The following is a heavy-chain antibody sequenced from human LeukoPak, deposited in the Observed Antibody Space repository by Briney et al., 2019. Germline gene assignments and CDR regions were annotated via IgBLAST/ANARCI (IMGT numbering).Heavy chain of an antibody. CDR1: GVTLSPYR. J-gene: IGHJ5*02. D-gene: IGHD3-10*01. CDR2: ISYEGGTQ. CDR3: AKEGTPQVSTWYDL. Sequence: GMSLRLSCAASGVTLSPYRMHWVRQAPGKGLEWVAVISYEGGTQHYADSVKGRFIISRDNPRNTLYLQMNILRTEDTAVYYCAKEGTPQVSTWYDLWGQGTQVIVSS. V-gene: IGHV3-30*18.